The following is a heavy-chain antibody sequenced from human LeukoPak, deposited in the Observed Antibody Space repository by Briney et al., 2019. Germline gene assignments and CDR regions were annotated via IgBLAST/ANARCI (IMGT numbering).Heavy chain of an antibody. J-gene: IGHJ4*02. CDR3: AKVPAGNKVEY. Sequence: SGGSLRLSCAASGVTFTNYAMTWVRQAPGKGLEWVSGISISGGSTDYADSVKGRFTISRDNSKNTLYLQMNRLRAEDTAVYYCAKVPAGNKVEYWGQGTLVTVSS. V-gene: IGHV3-23*01. D-gene: IGHD6-19*01. CDR2: ISISGGST. CDR1: GVTFTNYA.